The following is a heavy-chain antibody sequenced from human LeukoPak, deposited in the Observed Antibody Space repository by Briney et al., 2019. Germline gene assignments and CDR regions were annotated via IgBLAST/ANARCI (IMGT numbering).Heavy chain of an antibody. Sequence: GGSLRLSCAASAFTFSSYAMSWVRQAPGKGLEWVSVISVSGGSTYYADSVKGRFTISRDNSQNTLYLQMNNLRAEDTAVYYCAKDQANYGGNSFDYWGQGTLVTVSS. CDR2: ISVSGGST. V-gene: IGHV3-23*01. CDR3: AKDQANYGGNSFDY. D-gene: IGHD4-23*01. J-gene: IGHJ4*02. CDR1: AFTFSSYA.